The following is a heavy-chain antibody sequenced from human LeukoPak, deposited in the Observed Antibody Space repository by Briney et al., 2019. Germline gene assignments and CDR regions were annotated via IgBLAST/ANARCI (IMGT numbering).Heavy chain of an antibody. CDR2: IYHSGST. J-gene: IGHJ4*02. CDR3: ASYCGGDCSYPLFDY. V-gene: IGHV4-4*02. Sequence: SETLSLTCAVSGGSISSSNWWSWVRQPPGKGLEWIGEIYHSGSTNYNPSLKSRVTISVDKSKNQFSLKLSSVTAADTAVYYCASYCGGDCSYPLFDYWGQGTLVTVSS. CDR1: GGSISSSNW. D-gene: IGHD2-21*02.